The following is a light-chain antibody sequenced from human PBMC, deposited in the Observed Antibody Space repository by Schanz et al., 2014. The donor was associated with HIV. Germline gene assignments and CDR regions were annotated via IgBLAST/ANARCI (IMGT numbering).Light chain of an antibody. J-gene: IGKJ2*01. CDR3: QQCDSYPYT. V-gene: IGKV1-8*01. CDR2: AAS. CDR1: QGISSY. Sequence: AIRMTQSPSSFSASTGDRVTITCRASQGISSYLAWYQQKPGKAPKLLIYAASTLQSGVPSRFSGSGSGTDFTLTISCLQPDDFATYYCQQCDSYPYTFGQGTKLDIK.